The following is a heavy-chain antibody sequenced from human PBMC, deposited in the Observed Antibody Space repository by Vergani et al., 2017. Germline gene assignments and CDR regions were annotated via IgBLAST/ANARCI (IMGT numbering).Heavy chain of an antibody. CDR1: GFTFSSYG. J-gene: IGHJ4*02. CDR2: ISGSGGST. Sequence: VQLVESGGGVVQPGRSLRLSCAASGFTFSSYGMHWVRQAPGKGLEWVPAISGSGGSTFYADSLKGRFTITRDNSKNTLYLQMNSLRAEDTAVYYCAKGGTMIVVVLVWGQGTLVTVSS. V-gene: IGHV3-23*04. D-gene: IGHD3-22*01. CDR3: AKGGTMIVVVLV.